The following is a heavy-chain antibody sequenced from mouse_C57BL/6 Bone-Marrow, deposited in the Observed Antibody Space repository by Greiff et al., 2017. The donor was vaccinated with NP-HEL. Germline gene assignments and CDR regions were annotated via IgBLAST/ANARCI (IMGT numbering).Heavy chain of an antibody. CDR3: ARLLRFYWYFDV. CDR1: GYTFTDYN. J-gene: IGHJ1*03. Sequence: VHVKQSGPELVKPGASVKIPCKASGYTFTDYNMDWVKQSHGKSLEWIGDINPNNGGTIYNQKFKGKATLTVDKSSSTAYMELRSLTSEDTAVYYCARLLRFYWYFDVWGTGTTVTVSS. CDR2: INPNNGGT. D-gene: IGHD1-1*01. V-gene: IGHV1-18*01.